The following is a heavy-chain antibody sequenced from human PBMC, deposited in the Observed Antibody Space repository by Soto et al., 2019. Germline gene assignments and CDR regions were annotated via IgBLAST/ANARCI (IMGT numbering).Heavy chain of an antibody. D-gene: IGHD6-19*01. CDR2: IKQDGSEK. V-gene: IGHV3-7*01. J-gene: IGHJ4*02. CDR1: GFTFSSYW. CDR3: ASWLKTSGWYVLLEGSFDY. Sequence: GGSLRLSCAASGFTFSSYWMSWVRQAPGKGLEWVANIKQDGSEKYYVDSVQGRFTISRDNAKNSLYLQMNSLRAEDTAVYYCASWLKTSGWYVLLEGSFDYWGQGTLVTVSS.